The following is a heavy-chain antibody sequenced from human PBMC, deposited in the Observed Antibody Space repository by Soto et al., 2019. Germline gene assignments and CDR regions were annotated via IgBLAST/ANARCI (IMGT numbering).Heavy chain of an antibody. CDR1: GGSISSGDYY. CDR3: ARVSHYDSSGYYYFQH. D-gene: IGHD3-22*01. J-gene: IGHJ1*01. V-gene: IGHV4-30-4*01. CDR2: IYYSGST. Sequence: PSETLSLTCTVSGGSISSGDYYWSWIRQPPGKGLEWIGYIYYSGSTYYNPSLKSRVTISVDTSKNQFSLELSSVTAADTAVYYCARVSHYDSSGYYYFQHWGQGTLVTVSS.